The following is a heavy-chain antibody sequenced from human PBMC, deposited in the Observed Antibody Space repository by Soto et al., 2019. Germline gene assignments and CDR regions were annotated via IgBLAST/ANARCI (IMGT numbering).Heavy chain of an antibody. J-gene: IGHJ3*02. CDR1: DYSISSGYY. Sequence: SETLSLTSGVSDYSISSGYYWAWIRQPPGKGLEWLGSIYHSGSTYQNPSLSSRVAISVDTSRNTFSLRLSSVTAADTAVYYCARDRDGYNYAFDIWGQGTVVTVSS. V-gene: IGHV4-38-2*02. CDR2: IYHSGST. CDR3: ARDRDGYNYAFDI. D-gene: IGHD5-12*01.